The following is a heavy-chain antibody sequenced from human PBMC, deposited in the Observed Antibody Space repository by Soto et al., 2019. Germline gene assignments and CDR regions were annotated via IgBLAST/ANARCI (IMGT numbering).Heavy chain of an antibody. CDR1: GGSISSYY. J-gene: IGHJ6*02. V-gene: IGHV4-59*01. Sequence: PSETLSLTCTVSGGSISSYYWSWIRQPPGKGLEWIGYIYYSGSTNYNPSLKSRVTISVDTSKNQFSLKLSSVTAADTAVYYCARDGPTYYDFWSGSPRGMDVSGQGNMVTV. CDR2: IYYSGST. CDR3: ARDGPTYYDFWSGSPRGMDV. D-gene: IGHD3-3*01.